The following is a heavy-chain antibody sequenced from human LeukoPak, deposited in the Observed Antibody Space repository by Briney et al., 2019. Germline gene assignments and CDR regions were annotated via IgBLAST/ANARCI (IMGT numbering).Heavy chain of an antibody. CDR1: GYSFTGYY. V-gene: IGHV1-2*02. D-gene: IGHD6-19*01. CDR3: ASQILYSSGWSFDY. J-gene: IGHJ4*02. Sequence: ASVKVSCKASGYSFTGYYMHWVRQAPGQGLEWMGWINPNTGGTNYAQKFQGRVTMTRDSSISTAYMELSRLRSDDTAVYYCASQILYSSGWSFDYWGQATLVTVSS. CDR2: INPNTGGT.